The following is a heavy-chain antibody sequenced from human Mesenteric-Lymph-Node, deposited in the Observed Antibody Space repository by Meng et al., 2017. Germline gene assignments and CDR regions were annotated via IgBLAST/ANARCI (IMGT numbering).Heavy chain of an antibody. D-gene: IGHD6-19*01. CDR1: GGSVSSGGYY. J-gene: IGHJ4*02. Sequence: QGQRPDSGPGRVKPSQTLSLTCTVSGGSVSSGGYYWTWIRQHPGKGLEWFGHIYYSGSTFYNPSLKRRVIISIDTSKNQFSLNLRSVTAADTAVYYCARVSSGWDYFDYWGQGTLVTVSS. CDR3: ARVSSGWDYFDY. CDR2: IYYSGST. V-gene: IGHV4-31*03.